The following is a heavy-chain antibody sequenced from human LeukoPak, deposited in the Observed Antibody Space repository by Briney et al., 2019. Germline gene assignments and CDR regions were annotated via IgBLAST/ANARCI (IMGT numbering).Heavy chain of an antibody. D-gene: IGHD3-16*01. V-gene: IGHV3-74*01. CDR3: VTDRDSDSAFGD. CDR1: GITVSTFW. CDR2: INTDGSVT. J-gene: IGHJ4*02. Sequence: GGSLRLSCAASGITVSTFWMHWVRQAPGEGLVWVSRINTDGSVTNYADSVEGRFTISRDNAKNMLYLQMNVLRAEDTAVYYFVTDRDSDSAFGDWGQGPLVTVSS.